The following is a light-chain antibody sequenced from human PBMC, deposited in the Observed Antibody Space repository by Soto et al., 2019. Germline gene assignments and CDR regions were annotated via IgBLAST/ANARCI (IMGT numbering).Light chain of an antibody. CDR3: QQRSNWPPS. J-gene: IGKJ4*01. Sequence: EIVLTQSPATLSLSPGERATLSCRASQSVSSYLAWYQQKPGQAPRPLIYDASNRATGIPARFSGSGSGTDFTIPISSLEPEDFAVYYCQQRSNWPPSFGGGTKVEIK. V-gene: IGKV3-11*01. CDR2: DAS. CDR1: QSVSSY.